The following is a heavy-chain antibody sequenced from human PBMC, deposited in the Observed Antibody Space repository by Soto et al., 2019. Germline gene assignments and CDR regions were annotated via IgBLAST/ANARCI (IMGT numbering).Heavy chain of an antibody. J-gene: IGHJ1*01. D-gene: IGHD3-22*01. CDR3: VRDHARSGFNSGH. V-gene: IGHV3-74*03. Sequence: PGGSLRLSCVASGFPFSSYWMHWIRQVPGKGLMWVSQIGSDGRPTTYADSVKGRFTISRDNARNTLYLQMNSLRADDTAMYYCVRDHARSGFNSGHWGKGTLVTVSS. CDR1: GFPFSSYW. CDR2: IGSDGRPT.